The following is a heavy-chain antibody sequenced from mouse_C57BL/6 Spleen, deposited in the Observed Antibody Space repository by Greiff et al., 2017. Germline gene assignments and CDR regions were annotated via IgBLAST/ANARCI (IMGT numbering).Heavy chain of an antibody. D-gene: IGHD1-1*01. V-gene: IGHV1-15*01. CDR3: TRLRRYTVDV. J-gene: IGHJ1*03. CDR2: IDPETGGT. Sequence: QVQLQQSGAELVRPGASVTLSCKASGYTFTDYEMHWVKQTPVHGLEWIGAIDPETGGTAYNQKFKGKAILTADKSSSTAYMELRSLTSEDSAVYYCTRLRRYTVDVWGTGTTVTVAS. CDR1: GYTFTDYE.